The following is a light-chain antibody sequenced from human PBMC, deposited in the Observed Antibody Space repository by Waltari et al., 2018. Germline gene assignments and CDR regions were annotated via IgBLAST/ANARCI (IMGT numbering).Light chain of an antibody. J-gene: IGKJ1*01. V-gene: IGKV3-11*01. CDR2: DAS. CDR1: QSVSSF. Sequence: DIVLTQSPATVSLSPGERATLSCRPSQSVSSFVAWYHQKPAQPPRLLIADASNRASGISDRITASGSGLDFTLTISSLEPEDVGVYYCQQRDNWPWTFGQGTKVEIK. CDR3: QQRDNWPWT.